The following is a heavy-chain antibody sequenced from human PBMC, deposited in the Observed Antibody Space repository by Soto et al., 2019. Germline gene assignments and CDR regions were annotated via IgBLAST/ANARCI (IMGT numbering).Heavy chain of an antibody. D-gene: IGHD6-13*01. CDR1: GFTFSDYY. J-gene: IGHJ4*02. Sequence: GGSLRLSCAVSGFTFSDYYMTWIRQAPGTGLQWVSYISGSTSHTNYADSVKGRFTISRDNAKNSLFLQMDSLRAEDTAVYYCARGRGAAADYFDFWGQGTLVTVSS. CDR3: ARGRGAAADYFDF. CDR2: ISGSTSHT. V-gene: IGHV3-11*05.